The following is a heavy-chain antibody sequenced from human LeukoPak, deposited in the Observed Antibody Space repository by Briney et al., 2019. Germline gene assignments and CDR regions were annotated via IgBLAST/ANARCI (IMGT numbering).Heavy chain of an antibody. D-gene: IGHD2-2*01. CDR2: IIPIFGAA. J-gene: IGHJ6*03. V-gene: IGHV1-69*13. CDR1: GGTFSSYA. Sequence: EASVKVSCKASGGTFSSYAISWVRQAPGQGLEWMGGIIPIFGAANYAQKFQGRVTITADESTSTAYMELSSLRSEDTAVYYCARPVVVPAAISSAYYYMDVWAKGPRSPSP. CDR3: ARPVVVPAAISSAYYYMDV.